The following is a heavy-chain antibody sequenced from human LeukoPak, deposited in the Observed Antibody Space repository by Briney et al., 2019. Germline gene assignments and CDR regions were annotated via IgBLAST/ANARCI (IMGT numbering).Heavy chain of an antibody. J-gene: IGHJ6*02. V-gene: IGHV3-23*01. D-gene: IGHD1-26*01. CDR3: AKDKGWGYSSYDYYGMDV. CDR2: ISGSGGST. CDR1: GFTFSSYA. Sequence: GGSLRLSCAASGFTFSSYAMSWVRQAPGKGLEWVSGISGSGGSTYYADSVKGRFTISRDVSKNTLYVQMNSLRAEDAAVYYCAKDKGWGYSSYDYYGMDVWGQGTTVTVSS.